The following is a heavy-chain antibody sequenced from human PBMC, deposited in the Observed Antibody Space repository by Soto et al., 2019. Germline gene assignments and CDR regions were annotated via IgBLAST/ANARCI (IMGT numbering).Heavy chain of an antibody. D-gene: IGHD3-16*01. CDR2: MQHTGNT. CDR1: GASIRSYH. J-gene: IGHJ5*02. V-gene: IGHV4-4*07. CDR3: AKDVSSRGWFEP. Sequence: QVQLQESGPGLVKPSETLSLTCAVSGASIRSYHWSWIRQHTGKGLEWIGRMQHTGNTNHNPSLTRPARMSVDTYKKQISLIMTSVTAAVSPVSFCAKDVSSRGWFEPWGQGILVIVSS.